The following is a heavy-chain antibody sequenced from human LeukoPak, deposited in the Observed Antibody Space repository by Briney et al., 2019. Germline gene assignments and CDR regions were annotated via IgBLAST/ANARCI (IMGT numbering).Heavy chain of an antibody. V-gene: IGHV4-61*02. Sequence: SQTLSLTCAVSGGSISSGSYYWSWIRQPAGKGLEWIGRIYTSGSTNYNPSLKSRVTISVDTSKNQFSLKLTSVTAADTAVYYCARPTTADEGRAFDIWGQGTMVTVSS. D-gene: IGHD4-17*01. CDR1: GGSISSGSYY. CDR3: ARPTTADEGRAFDI. CDR2: IYTSGST. J-gene: IGHJ3*02.